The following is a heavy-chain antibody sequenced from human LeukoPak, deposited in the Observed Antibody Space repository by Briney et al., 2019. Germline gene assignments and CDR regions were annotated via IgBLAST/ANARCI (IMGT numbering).Heavy chain of an antibody. Sequence: GSLRLSCAASDFTFDSAWMSWVRQAPGKGLEWVGRIKSNTAGGTTEYAAPVKARFTISRDDSKNTLYLQMNSLKPEDTAVYYCTTDLMDVWGQGTTVTVSS. CDR3: TTDLMDV. V-gene: IGHV3-15*01. CDR2: IKSNTAGGTT. CDR1: DFTFDSAW. J-gene: IGHJ6*02.